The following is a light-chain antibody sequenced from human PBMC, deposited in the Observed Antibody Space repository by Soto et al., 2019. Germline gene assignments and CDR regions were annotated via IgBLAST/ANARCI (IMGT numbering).Light chain of an antibody. Sequence: DIQITQCPSTLSGSVGDRVTITWRASQTISSWLAWYQQKPGKAPKILIYKASTLKSGVPSRFSGSGSGTEFTLTISSLQPDDFETYYCQHYNSYSEAFGQGTKVDI. V-gene: IGKV1-5*03. CDR1: QTISSW. J-gene: IGKJ1*01. CDR3: QHYNSYSEA. CDR2: KAS.